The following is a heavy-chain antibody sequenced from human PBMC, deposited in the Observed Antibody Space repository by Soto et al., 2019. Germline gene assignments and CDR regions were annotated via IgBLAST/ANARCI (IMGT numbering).Heavy chain of an antibody. CDR3: ARDYDFWSGYYEVFDY. CDR2: ISAYNGNT. CDR1: GYTFTSYG. Sequence: QVQLVQSGAEVKKPGASVKVSCKASGYTFTSYGISWVRQAPGQGLEWMGWISAYNGNTNYAQKLQGRVTMTTDTPTSTAYRELRSLRSVDTAVYYCARDYDFWSGYYEVFDYWGQGTLVTVSS. J-gene: IGHJ4*02. V-gene: IGHV1-18*01. D-gene: IGHD3-3*01.